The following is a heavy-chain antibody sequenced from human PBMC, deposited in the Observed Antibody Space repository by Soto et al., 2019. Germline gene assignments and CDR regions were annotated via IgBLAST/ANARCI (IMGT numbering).Heavy chain of an antibody. Sequence: EVQLLESGGGLVQPGGSLRLSCAASGFTFSSYAMSWVRQAPGKGLEWVSAISGSGGSTYYADSVKGRFTISRDNSKNQLYMKMNSLRAEDTAVYYCAKLSQGRFGELFEDYWGQGTLVTVSS. J-gene: IGHJ4*02. CDR1: GFTFSSYA. D-gene: IGHD3-10*01. V-gene: IGHV3-23*01. CDR2: ISGSGGST. CDR3: AKLSQGRFGELFEDY.